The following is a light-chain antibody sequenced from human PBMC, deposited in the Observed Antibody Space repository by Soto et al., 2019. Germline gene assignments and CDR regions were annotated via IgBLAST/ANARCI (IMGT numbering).Light chain of an antibody. J-gene: IGKJ5*01. CDR1: QSINSW. CDR3: QQLNSFPIT. V-gene: IGKV1-5*03. CDR2: KAS. Sequence: EIPMSPFPSTLSASVGERDTNNCLAIQSINSWLAWYQQKPGKAPKLLIYKASTLKSGVPSRFSGSGSGTEFTLTITSLQPEDFATYYCQQLNSFPITFGQGTRLEIK.